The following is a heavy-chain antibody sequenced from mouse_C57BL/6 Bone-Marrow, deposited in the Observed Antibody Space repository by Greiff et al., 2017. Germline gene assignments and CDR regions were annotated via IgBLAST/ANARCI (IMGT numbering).Heavy chain of an antibody. CDR1: GYTFTSYW. Sequence: VQLQQPGAELVMPGASVKLSCKASGYTFTSYWMHWVKQRPGQGLEWIGEIDPSDSYTNYNQKFKGKSTLTVDKSSSTAYMQLSSLTSDDSAVYYCAREEASYYSNYVDAMDYWGQGTSVTVSS. V-gene: IGHV1-69*01. CDR3: AREEASYYSNYVDAMDY. CDR2: IDPSDSYT. D-gene: IGHD2-5*01. J-gene: IGHJ4*01.